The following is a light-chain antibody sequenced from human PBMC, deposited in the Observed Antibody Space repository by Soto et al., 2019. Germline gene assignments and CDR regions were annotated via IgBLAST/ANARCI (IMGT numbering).Light chain of an antibody. CDR1: SSDDGGFNH. J-gene: IGLJ3*02. CDR3: SSYGGSYNFVV. V-gene: IGLV2-8*01. Sequence: QSALTQPPSASGSPGQSVTISCTGTSSDDGGFNHVSWYQQYPGKAPKLIIYEVTMRPSGVPDRFSGSKSGNTASLTVSGLQPEDEADYYCSSYGGSYNFVVFGGGTKLTVL. CDR2: EVT.